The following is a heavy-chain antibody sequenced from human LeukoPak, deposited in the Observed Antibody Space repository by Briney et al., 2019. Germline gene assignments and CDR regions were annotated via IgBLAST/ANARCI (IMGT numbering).Heavy chain of an antibody. CDR1: GHTFTAHY. V-gene: IGHV1-2*02. CDR2: IHPYSGDA. J-gene: IGHJ4*02. Sequence: ASVKVSCKASGHTFTAHYIHWVRQAPGQGLELVGWIHPYSGDANYAQSFQGRVTLTRDTSFNTVYMELSSLAPDDTAVYFCARGQEVVAATVFDLWGQGTLVTVSS. D-gene: IGHD2-15*01. CDR3: ARGQEVVAATVFDL.